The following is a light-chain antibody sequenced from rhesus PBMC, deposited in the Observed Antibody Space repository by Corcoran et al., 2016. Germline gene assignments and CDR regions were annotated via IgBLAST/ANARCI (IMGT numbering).Light chain of an antibody. CDR3: QPGSGIPLT. Sequence: EIQMTQAPSPRSASVGDRVSITCQASQGISNKLAWYQLKPGKVPKLLIYKATTLQSGVPSRFSGVGSGTDFTLTIRILPPEDFATYSCQPGSGIPLTFGGGTKVELK. CDR1: QGISNK. V-gene: IGKV1-25*01. CDR2: KAT. J-gene: IGKJ4*01.